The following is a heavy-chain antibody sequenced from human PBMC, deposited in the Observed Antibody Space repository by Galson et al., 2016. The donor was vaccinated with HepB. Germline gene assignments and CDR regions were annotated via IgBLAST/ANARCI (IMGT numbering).Heavy chain of an antibody. J-gene: IGHJ4*02. CDR2: ISYDGSKK. V-gene: IGHV3-30-3*01. Sequence: SLRLSCAASGFTFSSYVMHWVRQAPGKGLEWVAVISYDGSKKYYAESVKGRFTISRDNSKNTLYLQMNSLRAEDTAVYYCATERVYASSWWGEIDYGGQGTLLTFSS. D-gene: IGHD6-13*01. CDR3: ATERVYASSWWGEIDY. CDR1: GFTFSSYV.